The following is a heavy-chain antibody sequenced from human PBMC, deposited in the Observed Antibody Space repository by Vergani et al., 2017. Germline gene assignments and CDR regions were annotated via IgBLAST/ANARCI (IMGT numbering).Heavy chain of an antibody. CDR2: IRSKNDGGTA. J-gene: IGHJ6*03. Sequence: EVQVVESGGGLIKPGGSLRLSCVVSGITFKNAWINWVRQAPGKGLEWIGRIRSKNDGGTADYAAPLKGRFTISRDDSKDSAFLLVNNLKTEDTAVYYCARVRTPPTPKYYYYYMDVWGKGTTVTVSS. V-gene: IGHV3-15*01. CDR1: GITFKNAW. CDR3: ARVRTPPTPKYYYYYMDV.